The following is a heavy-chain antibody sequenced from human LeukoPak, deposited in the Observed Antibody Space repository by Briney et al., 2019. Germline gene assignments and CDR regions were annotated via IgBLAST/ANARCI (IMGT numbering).Heavy chain of an antibody. D-gene: IGHD6-13*01. Sequence: SETLSLTCAVSGGSISSSNWWSWVRQPPGKGLEWIGEIYHSGSTNYNPSLKSRVTISVDKSKNQFSLKLSSVTAADTAVYYCARVYSSSWFSAFDIWGQGTMVTVSS. J-gene: IGHJ3*02. CDR3: ARVYSSSWFSAFDI. V-gene: IGHV4-4*02. CDR1: GGSISSSNW. CDR2: IYHSGST.